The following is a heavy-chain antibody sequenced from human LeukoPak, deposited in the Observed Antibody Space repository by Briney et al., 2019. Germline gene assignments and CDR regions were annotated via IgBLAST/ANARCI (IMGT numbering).Heavy chain of an antibody. CDR3: ARGSIAVAGKALLWFDP. CDR2: ISSISSYI. J-gene: IGHJ5*02. Sequence: GGSLRLSCAASGFTFSSYSMNWVRQAPGKGLEWVSSISSISSYIYYADSVKGRFTISRDNAKNSLYLQMNSLRAEDTAVYYCARGSIAVAGKALLWFDPWGQGTLVTVSS. V-gene: IGHV3-21*01. D-gene: IGHD6-19*01. CDR1: GFTFSSYS.